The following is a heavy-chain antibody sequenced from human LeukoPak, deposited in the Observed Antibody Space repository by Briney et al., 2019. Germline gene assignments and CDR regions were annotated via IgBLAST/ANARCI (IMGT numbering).Heavy chain of an antibody. CDR3: AKSSGWYEVDY. D-gene: IGHD6-19*01. J-gene: IGHJ4*02. CDR2: ISYDGSNK. CDR1: GFTFSSYA. V-gene: IGHV3-30-3*02. Sequence: GGSLRLSCAASGFTFSSYAMHWVRQAPGKGLEWVAVISYDGSNKYYADSVKGRFTISRDNSKNTLYLQMNSLRAEDTAVYYCAKSSGWYEVDYWGQGTLVTVSS.